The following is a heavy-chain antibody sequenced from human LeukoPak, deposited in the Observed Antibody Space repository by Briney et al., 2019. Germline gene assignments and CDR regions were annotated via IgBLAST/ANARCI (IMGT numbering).Heavy chain of an antibody. D-gene: IGHD6-19*01. CDR3: ARDPRRQDSSGWQPLDY. CDR1: GFTFSSYA. V-gene: IGHV3-30*01. Sequence: GGSLRLSCAASGFTFSSYAMHWVRKAPGKGLDWVAVISYDGSNKYYADSVKGRFTISRDNSKNTLYLQMNSLRAEDTAVYYCARDPRRQDSSGWQPLDYWGQGTLVTVSS. J-gene: IGHJ4*02. CDR2: ISYDGSNK.